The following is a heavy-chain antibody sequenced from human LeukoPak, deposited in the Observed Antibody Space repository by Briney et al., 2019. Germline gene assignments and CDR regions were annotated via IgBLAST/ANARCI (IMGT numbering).Heavy chain of an antibody. CDR3: ASQQDYGDYYFDH. Sequence: PGGSLRLSCAASGLTFSSYAMSWVRQAPGKGLEWVSYISTSGSTIYYADSVKGRFTISRDNAKNSLYLQMNSLRAEDTAVYYCASQQDYGDYYFDHWGQGTPVTVSS. CDR2: ISTSGSTI. D-gene: IGHD4-17*01. J-gene: IGHJ4*02. V-gene: IGHV3-48*04. CDR1: GLTFSSYA.